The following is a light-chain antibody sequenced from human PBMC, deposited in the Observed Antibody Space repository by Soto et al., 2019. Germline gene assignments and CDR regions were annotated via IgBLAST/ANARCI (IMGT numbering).Light chain of an antibody. V-gene: IGKV1-5*01. CDR1: QTISSW. Sequence: IEMTQSPYSLSASVGDRATITCRASQTISSWLAWYQQKPGKAPKLLIYDASSLESGVPSRFSGSGSGTEFTLTISSLQPDDFATYYCQQYNSYPLLTFGGGTKVDNK. CDR2: DAS. CDR3: QQYNSYPLLT. J-gene: IGKJ4*01.